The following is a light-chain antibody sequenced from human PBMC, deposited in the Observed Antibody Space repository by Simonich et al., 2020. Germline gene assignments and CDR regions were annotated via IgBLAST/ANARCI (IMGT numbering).Light chain of an antibody. CDR3: QQYYSTPYT. J-gene: IGKJ2*01. Sequence: DIVMTQSPDSLAVSLGERATINCKSSQSVLYSSNNKNYLAWYQQKPGQPPQLLIYLASTRESGVPDRFRGSGSGTDFTLTISSLQAEDVAVYYCQQYYSTPYTFGQGTKLEIK. CDR2: LAS. V-gene: IGKV4-1*01. CDR1: QSVLYSSNNKNY.